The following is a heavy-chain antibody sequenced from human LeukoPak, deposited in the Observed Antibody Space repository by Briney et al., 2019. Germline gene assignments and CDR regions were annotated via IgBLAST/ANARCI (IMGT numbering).Heavy chain of an antibody. J-gene: IGHJ4*02. Sequence: GGSLRLSCAASAFTFSSYGMHWVRQAPGKGLEWVTFIQYDGSYKDYADSVKGRFTISRDDSENTLYLQMNSLRAEDTAVYYCAKDTYGLARVTMVGGDYWGQGTLVTVSS. CDR2: IQYDGSYK. V-gene: IGHV3-30*02. CDR3: AKDTYGLARVTMVGGDY. D-gene: IGHD3-10*02. CDR1: AFTFSSYG.